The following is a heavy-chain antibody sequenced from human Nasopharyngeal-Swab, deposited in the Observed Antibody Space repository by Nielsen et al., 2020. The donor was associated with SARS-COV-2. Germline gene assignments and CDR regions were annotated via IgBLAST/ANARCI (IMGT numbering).Heavy chain of an antibody. J-gene: IGHJ4*02. CDR2: IVVGSGNT. CDR1: GFTFTSSA. Sequence: SVQVSCKASGFTFTSSAVQWVRQARGQRLEGIGWIVVGSGNTNYAQKFQERVTITRDMSTSTAYMELSSLRSEDTAVYYCAADSTRDDYGGNGVDYFDYWGQGTLVTVSS. D-gene: IGHD4-23*01. CDR3: AADSTRDDYGGNGVDYFDY. V-gene: IGHV1-58*01.